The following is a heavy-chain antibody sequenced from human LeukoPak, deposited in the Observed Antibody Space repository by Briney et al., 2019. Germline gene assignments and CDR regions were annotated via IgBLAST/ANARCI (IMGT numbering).Heavy chain of an antibody. J-gene: IGHJ6*02. CDR2: IIPFLGIA. V-gene: IGHV1-69*04. Sequence: GASVKVSCKASGGTFSSYAISWVRQAPGQGLEWMGRIIPFLGIANYAQKFQGRVTITADKSTSTAYMELRSLRSDDTAVYYCASGNLGALNPDYYYYGMDVWGQGTTVTVSS. CDR1: GGTFSSYA. D-gene: IGHD3-16*01. CDR3: ASGNLGALNPDYYYYGMDV.